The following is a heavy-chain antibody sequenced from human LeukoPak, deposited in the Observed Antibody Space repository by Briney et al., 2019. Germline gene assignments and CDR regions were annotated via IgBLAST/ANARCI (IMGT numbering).Heavy chain of an antibody. Sequence: PSETLSLTCAVYVGSFSGYYWSWIRQPPWKGLEWIGEINHSGSTNYNPSLKSRVTISVDTSKNQFSLKLSSVTAADTAVYYCARGARIAAVYWYFDLWGRGTLVTVSS. J-gene: IGHJ2*01. CDR2: INHSGST. CDR1: VGSFSGYY. D-gene: IGHD6-13*01. V-gene: IGHV4-34*01. CDR3: ARGARIAAVYWYFDL.